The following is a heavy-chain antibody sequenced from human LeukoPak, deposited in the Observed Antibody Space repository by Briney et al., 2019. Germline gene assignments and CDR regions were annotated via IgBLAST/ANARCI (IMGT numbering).Heavy chain of an antibody. CDR3: AVTYYYGSGSPLSFDY. V-gene: IGHV3-66*01. CDR1: GFTVSSNY. CDR2: IYSGGST. Sequence: PGGSLRLSCAASGFTVSSNYMSWVRQAPGKGLEWVSVIYSGGSTYYADSVKGRFTISRDNSKNTLYLQMNSLRAEDTAVYYCAVTYYYGSGSPLSFDYWGQGTLVTVSS. J-gene: IGHJ4*02. D-gene: IGHD3-10*01.